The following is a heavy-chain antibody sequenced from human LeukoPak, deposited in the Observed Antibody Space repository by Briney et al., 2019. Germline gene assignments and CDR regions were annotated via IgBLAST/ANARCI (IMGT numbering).Heavy chain of an antibody. CDR2: IDWNGGST. CDR3: ARFRYTGSYWPYFVY. CDR1: GFTFDDYG. Sequence: GGTLKLSCAASGFTFDDYGMSCVRQAPGKGLEWVSGIDWNGGSTGYADSLKVRFTISRDNAKNSLYLQMNSVGAEDTALYYCARFRYTGSYWPYFVYCGQGTLVTVSS. V-gene: IGHV3-20*04. D-gene: IGHD1-26*01. J-gene: IGHJ4*02.